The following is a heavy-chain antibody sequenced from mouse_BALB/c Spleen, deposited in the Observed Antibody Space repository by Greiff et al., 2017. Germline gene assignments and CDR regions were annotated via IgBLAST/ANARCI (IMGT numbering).Heavy chain of an antibody. CDR2: ISSGSSTI. CDR1: GFTFSSFG. D-gene: IGHD2-1*01. J-gene: IGHJ4*01. V-gene: IGHV5-17*02. CDR3: ARSAYGNYLMDY. Sequence: EVQLVESGGGLVQPGGSRKLSCAASGFTFSSFGMHWVRQAPEKGLEWVAYISSGSSTIYYADTVKGRFTISRDNPKNTLFLQMTSLRSEDTAMYYCARSAYGNYLMDYWGQGTSVTVSS.